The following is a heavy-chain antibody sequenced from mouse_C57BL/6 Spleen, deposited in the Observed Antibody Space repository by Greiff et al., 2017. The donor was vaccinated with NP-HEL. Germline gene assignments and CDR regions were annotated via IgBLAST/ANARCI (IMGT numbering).Heavy chain of an antibody. CDR3: ARTTVVTSGGDYYAMDY. V-gene: IGHV1-69*01. Sequence: VQLQQPGAELVMPGASVKLSCKASGYTFTSYWMHWVKQRPGQGLEWIGEIDPYDSYTNYNQKFKGKSTLTVDKSSSTAYMQLSSLTSEDSAVYYCARTTVVTSGGDYYAMDYWGQGTSVTVSS. CDR2: IDPYDSYT. D-gene: IGHD1-1*01. J-gene: IGHJ4*01. CDR1: GYTFTSYW.